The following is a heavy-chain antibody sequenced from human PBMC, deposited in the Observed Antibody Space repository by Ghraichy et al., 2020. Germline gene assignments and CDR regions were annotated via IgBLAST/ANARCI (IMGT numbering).Heavy chain of an antibody. J-gene: IGHJ4*02. CDR2: ITSKANSYAT. CDR3: MKAMDY. Sequence: GESLNISCAASGFTFSGSAMHWVRQASGKGLEWVGRITSKANSYATAYAASVKGRFTISRDDSKNTAYLQMNSPKTEDTAVYYCMKAMDYWGQGTLVTVSS. V-gene: IGHV3-73*01. CDR1: GFTFSGSA.